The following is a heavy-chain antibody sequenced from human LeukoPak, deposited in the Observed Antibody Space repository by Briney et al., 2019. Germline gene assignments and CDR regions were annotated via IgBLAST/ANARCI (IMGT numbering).Heavy chain of an antibody. CDR2: INPNSGGT. J-gene: IGHJ4*02. V-gene: IGHV1-2*04. CDR3: ARVVREYYFDY. Sequence: ASVKVSCKASGYTFIDFYIHWVRQAPGQGLEWMGWINPNSGGTNYAQKFQGWVTMTRDTSISTAYMELSRLRSDDTAVYYCARVVREYYFDYWGQGTLVTVSS. CDR1: GYTFIDFY. D-gene: IGHD2-2*01.